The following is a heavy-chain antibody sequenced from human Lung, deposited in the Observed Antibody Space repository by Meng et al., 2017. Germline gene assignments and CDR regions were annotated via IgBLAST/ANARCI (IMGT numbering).Heavy chain of an antibody. Sequence: QLQLQEAGPGLVKPSEPLSLTCTFSGGSISSSSYYWGWIRQPPGKGLEWIGSISDGGNTYYNPSLQSRVSISVDTSKNQFSLKLRSVTAADTAVYYCARVKYSSSWYLDFWGQGALVTVSS. CDR2: ISDGGNT. CDR1: GGSISSSSYY. D-gene: IGHD6-13*01. J-gene: IGHJ4*02. V-gene: IGHV4-39*07. CDR3: ARVKYSSSWYLDF.